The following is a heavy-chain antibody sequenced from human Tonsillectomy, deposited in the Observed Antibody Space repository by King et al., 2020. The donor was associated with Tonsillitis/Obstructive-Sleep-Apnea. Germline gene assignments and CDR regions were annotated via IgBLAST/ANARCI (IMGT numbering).Heavy chain of an antibody. D-gene: IGHD3-10*01. J-gene: IGHJ4*02. Sequence: QLVQSGGEVKKPGASVKVSCKASGYTFTSYGLSWVRQAPGQGLEWMGRINANNGNTNYAQRVQGRVIMTRDTSTSTAYMELRGLTSDDTAMYYCARDWGETQTIADYWGQGTLVTVS. V-gene: IGHV1-18*01. CDR3: ARDWGETQTIADY. CDR2: INANNGNT. CDR1: GYTFTSYG.